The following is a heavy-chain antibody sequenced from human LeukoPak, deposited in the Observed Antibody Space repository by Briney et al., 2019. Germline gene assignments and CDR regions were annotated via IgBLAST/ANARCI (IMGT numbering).Heavy chain of an antibody. CDR3: ARARCDTCGYGS. V-gene: IGHV3-66*02. CDR1: GFAVSNNY. Sequence: GGSLRLSCAASGFAVSNNYMSWVRQAPGKGLEWVAVIYDGGHTDYADSVKGRFTITRDSSKNTLYLQMNSLRPEDTAEYYCARARCDTCGYGSWGQGTLVTVSS. D-gene: IGHD3-22*01. J-gene: IGHJ5*02. CDR2: IYDGGHT.